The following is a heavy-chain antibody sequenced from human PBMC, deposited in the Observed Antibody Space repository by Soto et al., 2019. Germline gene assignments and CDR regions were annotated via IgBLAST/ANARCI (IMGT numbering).Heavy chain of an antibody. Sequence: QIQLVQSGAEVQKPGASVKVSCKSSDYTFTNYGVNWVRQAHGHGLEGMGWISGYNGNTYYVKKFQGRHSMATDTSTGTAYMELRRLRSDDPAVYYAARERWERLDYWGQGTRVTVSS. CDR1: DYTFTNYG. V-gene: IGHV1-18*01. J-gene: IGHJ4*02. D-gene: IGHD3-3*01. CDR2: ISGYNGNT. CDR3: ARERWERLDY.